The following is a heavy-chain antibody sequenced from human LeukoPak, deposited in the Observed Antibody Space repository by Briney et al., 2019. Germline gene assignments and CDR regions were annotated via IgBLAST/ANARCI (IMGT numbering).Heavy chain of an antibody. D-gene: IGHD2-2*01. V-gene: IGHV4-31*03. CDR1: GGSISSGGYY. CDR3: ARDCSSTSCYSYYGMDV. J-gene: IGHJ6*02. Sequence: SETLSLTCTVSGGSISSGGYYWSWLRQHPGKGLEWIGYIYYSGSTYYNPSLKSRVTISVDTSKSQFSLKLSSVTAADTAVYYCARDCSSTSCYSYYGMDVWGQGTPVTVSS. CDR2: IYYSGST.